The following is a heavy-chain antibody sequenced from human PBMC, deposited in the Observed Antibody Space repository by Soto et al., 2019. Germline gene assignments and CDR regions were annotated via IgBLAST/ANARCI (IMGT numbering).Heavy chain of an antibody. Sequence: QVQLQESGPGLVKPSETLSLTCTVSGGSISSYYWSWIRQPPGKGLEWIGYIYYSGTTNYNPSLKSRVTISVDTSKNQFSLKLSSVTAADTVVYYCASTISWGQGTLVTVSS. V-gene: IGHV4-59*08. CDR2: IYYSGTT. CDR3: ASTIS. J-gene: IGHJ5*02. CDR1: GGSISSYY. D-gene: IGHD3-3*01.